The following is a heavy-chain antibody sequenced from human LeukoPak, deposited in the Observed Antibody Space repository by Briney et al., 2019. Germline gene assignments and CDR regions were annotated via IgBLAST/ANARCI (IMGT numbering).Heavy chain of an antibody. D-gene: IGHD4-11*01. V-gene: IGHV3-21*04. CDR1: GFTFSSYS. J-gene: IGHJ3*02. Sequence: GGSLRLSCAASGFTFSSYSMDWVRQAPGKGLEWVSSISSSSYIYYADSVKGRFTISRDNSKNTLYLQMNSLRAEDTAVYYCAKGYSSRPSDAFDIWGQGTMVTVSS. CDR2: ISSSSYI. CDR3: AKGYSSRPSDAFDI.